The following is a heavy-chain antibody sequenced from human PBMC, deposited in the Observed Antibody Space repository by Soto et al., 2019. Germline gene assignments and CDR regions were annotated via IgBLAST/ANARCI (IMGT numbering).Heavy chain of an antibody. V-gene: IGHV1-18*04. Sequence: QVQLVQSGAEVKKPGASVKVSCKTSGYTFIGYGISWVRQAPGQGLEWMGWISGYNGDTKYAQKFQGRVTMTTDTSTNTAHMEVSNLRPDDTAVYYCARDYHGTKVFLVPKYDFWGQGTLVTVS. J-gene: IGHJ4*02. D-gene: IGHD2-8*01. CDR2: ISGYNGDT. CDR3: ARDYHGTKVFLVPKYDF. CDR1: GYTFIGYG.